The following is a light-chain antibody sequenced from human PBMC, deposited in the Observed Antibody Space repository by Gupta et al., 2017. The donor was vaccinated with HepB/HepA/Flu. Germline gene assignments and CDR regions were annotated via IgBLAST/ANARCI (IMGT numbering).Light chain of an antibody. Sequence: HILTQPPSVSGAPGRTARITCGGNNIGTKSVHWYQQRPGQAPLVVIYEDTNRPSGIPERISGSNSGNTATLTISRVEAGDEADYYCQVWDTRTDHPVVFGGGTKLTVL. V-gene: IGLV3-21*03. CDR3: QVWDTRTDHPVV. CDR2: EDT. CDR1: NIGTKS. J-gene: IGLJ2*01.